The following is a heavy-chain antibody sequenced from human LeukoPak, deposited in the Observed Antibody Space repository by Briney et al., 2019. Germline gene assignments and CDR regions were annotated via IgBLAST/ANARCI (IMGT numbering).Heavy chain of an antibody. J-gene: IGHJ3*02. Sequence: GASVKVSCKASGYTFTSYFMHWVRQAPGQGLEWMGIINPSGGSTSYAQKFQGRVTMTRDTSTSTAYMELRSLRSDDTAVYYCARDLGGSSSWYFRAFDIWGQGTMVTVSS. CDR2: INPSGGST. CDR3: ARDLGGSSSWYFRAFDI. V-gene: IGHV1-46*01. CDR1: GYTFTSYF. D-gene: IGHD6-13*01.